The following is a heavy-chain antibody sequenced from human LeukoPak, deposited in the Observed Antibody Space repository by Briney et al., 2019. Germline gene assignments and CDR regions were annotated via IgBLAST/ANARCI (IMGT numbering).Heavy chain of an antibody. CDR3: AGQWLPSKVSYYFDF. Sequence: GGYLRLSCAASGFTFSSYSMNWVRQAPGKGLEWVAVISYDGSNKYYADSVKGRFTISRDNSKNTLYLQMNSLRAEDTAVYYCAGQWLPSKVSYYFDFWGQGTLVTVSS. D-gene: IGHD6-19*01. CDR2: ISYDGSNK. V-gene: IGHV3-30*03. CDR1: GFTFSSYS. J-gene: IGHJ4*02.